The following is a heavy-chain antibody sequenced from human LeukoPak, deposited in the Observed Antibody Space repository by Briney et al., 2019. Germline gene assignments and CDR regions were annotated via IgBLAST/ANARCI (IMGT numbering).Heavy chain of an antibody. CDR1: GITFSSFG. D-gene: IGHD1-14*01. CDR2: ICTDGSNE. J-gene: IGHJ5*02. V-gene: IGHV3-33*01. Sequence: GGSLRLSCVASGITFSSFGMHWVRQAPGKGLAWVAFICTDGSNEYYADSVKGRFTISRDNSKNTLYLQMNTLRAEDTAVYYCARDSPLTAGPFDPWGQGTLVTVSS. CDR3: ARDSPLTAGPFDP.